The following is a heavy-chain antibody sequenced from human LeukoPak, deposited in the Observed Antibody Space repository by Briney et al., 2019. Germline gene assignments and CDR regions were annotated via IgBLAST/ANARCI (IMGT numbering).Heavy chain of an antibody. CDR1: GFAFSSYA. CDR2: ISYDGSNK. CDR3: ARDMVD. V-gene: IGHV3-30-3*01. J-gene: IGHJ4*02. Sequence: GGSLRLSCAASGFAFSSYAMHWVRQAPGKGLEWVAVISYDGSNKYYADSVKGRFTISRDNSKNTLYLQMNSLRAEDTAVYYCARDMVDWGQGTLVTVSS. D-gene: IGHD2-15*01.